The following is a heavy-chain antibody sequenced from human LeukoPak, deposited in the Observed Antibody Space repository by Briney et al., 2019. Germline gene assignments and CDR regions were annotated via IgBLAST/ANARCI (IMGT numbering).Heavy chain of an antibody. D-gene: IGHD2-15*01. V-gene: IGHV4-59*08. CDR1: GGSISSYY. CDR3: ARQKLYCSGGACYSHFDY. CDR2: IYYSGST. Sequence: SETLSLTCTVSGGSISSYYWSWIRQPPGKGLEWIWYIYYSGSTNYNPSLKSRVTISVDTSKNQFSLKLSSVTAADTAVYYCARQKLYCSGGACYSHFDYWGQGTLVTVSS. J-gene: IGHJ4*02.